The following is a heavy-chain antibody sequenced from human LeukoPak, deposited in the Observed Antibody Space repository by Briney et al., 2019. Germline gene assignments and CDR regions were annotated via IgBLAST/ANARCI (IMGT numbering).Heavy chain of an antibody. CDR3: ARHFLPYDYDSSGVGNWFDP. J-gene: IGHJ5*02. CDR2: SGST. Sequence: SETLSLTCTVSGGSMSPCHWGWIRQPPGKGLEWIGYSGSTNYNPSLKSRVTISVDTSKNQFSLKLSSVTAADTAVYYCARHFLPYDYDSSGVGNWFDPWGQGTLVTVSS. V-gene: IGHV4-59*08. D-gene: IGHD3-22*01. CDR1: GGSMSPCH.